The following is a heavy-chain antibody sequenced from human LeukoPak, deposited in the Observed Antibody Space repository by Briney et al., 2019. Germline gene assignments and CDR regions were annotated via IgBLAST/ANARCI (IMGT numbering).Heavy chain of an antibody. CDR3: ATLRTENYDYVWGSYRSLNSHY. Sequence: PSETLSLTGAVYGGSFSGYYWSWIRQPPGKGLKWIGEINHSGSTNYNPSLKSRVTITVDTSKNQFSLKLSSVTAADTAVYYCATLRTENYDYVWGSYRSLNSHYWGQGTLVTVSS. CDR2: INHSGST. V-gene: IGHV4-34*01. J-gene: IGHJ4*02. CDR1: GGSFSGYY. D-gene: IGHD3-16*02.